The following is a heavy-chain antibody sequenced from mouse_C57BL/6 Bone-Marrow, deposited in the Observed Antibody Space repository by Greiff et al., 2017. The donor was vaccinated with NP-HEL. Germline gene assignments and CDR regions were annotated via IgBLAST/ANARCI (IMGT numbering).Heavy chain of an antibody. CDR2: ISDGGSYT. Sequence: EVMLVESGGGLVKPGGSLKLSCAASGFTFSSYAMSWVRQTPEKRLEWVATISDGGSYTYYPDNVKGRFTISRDNAKNNLYLQMGHLKSEDTAMYYCARKDDYDGFAYWGQGTLVTVSA. CDR3: ARKDDYDGFAY. CDR1: GFTFSSYA. J-gene: IGHJ3*01. V-gene: IGHV5-4*03. D-gene: IGHD2-4*01.